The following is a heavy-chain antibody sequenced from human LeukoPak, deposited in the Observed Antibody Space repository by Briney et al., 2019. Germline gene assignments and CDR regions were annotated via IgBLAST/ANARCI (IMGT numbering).Heavy chain of an antibody. J-gene: IGHJ4*02. D-gene: IGHD3-9*01. CDR1: GYTFTSYG. CDR3: ARSGKYFDWLLEGLDY. Sequence: ASVKVSCKASGYTFTSYGISWVRQAPGQGLEWMGWISGYNGNTNYAQKLQGRVTMTTDTSTSTAYMELWSLRSDDTAVYYCARSGKYFDWLLEGLDYWGQGTLVTVSS. CDR2: ISGYNGNT. V-gene: IGHV1-18*01.